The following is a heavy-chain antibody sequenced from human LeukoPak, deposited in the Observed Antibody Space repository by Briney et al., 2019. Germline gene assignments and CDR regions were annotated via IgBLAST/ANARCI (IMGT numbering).Heavy chain of an antibody. J-gene: IGHJ4*02. CDR3: ALSPGSSWAFDY. CDR2: INPDSGDT. V-gene: IGHV1-2*02. Sequence: ASVKVSCKASEYTFSVYHIHWVRQAPGQGLEWMAWINPDSGDTNYAQKFQGRVTMTRDTSISPAYMDVSILSSDDTAVYYCALSPGSSWAFDYWGQGTLVTVSS. CDR1: EYTFSVYH. D-gene: IGHD6-13*01.